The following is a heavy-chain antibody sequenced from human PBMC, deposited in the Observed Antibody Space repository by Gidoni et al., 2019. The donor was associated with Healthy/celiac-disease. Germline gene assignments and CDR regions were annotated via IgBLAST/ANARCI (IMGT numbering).Heavy chain of an antibody. D-gene: IGHD2-2*01. V-gene: IGHV4-34*01. CDR1: GGSFSGYY. CDR2: INHSGST. Sequence: QVQLKQWGAGMLKTSETLSLTCAVYGGSFSGYYWSWIRQHPGKGLEWIGEINHSGSTNYNPSLKRLDTISVDTSKNQFSLKLSSVTAADTAVYYCASISSSLRPNWFDPWGQGTLVTVSS. CDR3: ASISSSLRPNWFDP. J-gene: IGHJ5*02.